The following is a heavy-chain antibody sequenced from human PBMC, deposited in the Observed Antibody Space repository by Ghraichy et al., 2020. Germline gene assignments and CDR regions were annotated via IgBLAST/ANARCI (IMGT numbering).Heavy chain of an antibody. CDR3: ARDSLPYSSGWYSAFDY. J-gene: IGHJ4*02. D-gene: IGHD6-19*01. CDR2: ISYDGSNK. Sequence: LSLTCAASGFTFSSYAMHWVRQAPGKGLEWLAGISYDGSNKYYADSVKGRFTISRDNSKNTLYLQMNSLRAEDTAVYYCARDSLPYSSGWYSAFDYWGQGTLVTVSS. V-gene: IGHV3-30*04. CDR1: GFTFSSYA.